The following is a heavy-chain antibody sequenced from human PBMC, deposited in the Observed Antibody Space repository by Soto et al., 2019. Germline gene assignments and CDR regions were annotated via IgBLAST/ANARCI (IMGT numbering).Heavy chain of an antibody. Sequence: QLQLQESGPGLVKPSETLSLTCTVSGGSISSSSYYWGWIRQPPGKGLEWIGSIYYSGSTYYNPSLTSRVTISVDTSKNLFSLKLSSVTAADTAVYYCASQQRISSSLVPWFDPWGQGTLVTVSS. V-gene: IGHV4-39*01. CDR1: GGSISSSSYY. CDR2: IYYSGST. CDR3: ASQQRISSSLVPWFDP. D-gene: IGHD2-2*01. J-gene: IGHJ5*02.